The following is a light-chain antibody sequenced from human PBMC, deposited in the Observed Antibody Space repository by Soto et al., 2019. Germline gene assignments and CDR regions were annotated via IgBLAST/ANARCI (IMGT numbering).Light chain of an antibody. V-gene: IGKV1-33*01. CDR3: PQYDNLLMYT. J-gene: IGKJ2*01. CDR2: DAS. CDR1: QDISND. Sequence: DIQMTQSPSSLSASVGDRVTITCQASQDISNDLNWYQQKPGKAPKLLIYDASNLETGVPSRFSGSGSGTDFTFTISSLQPEDITTPCCPQYDNLLMYTFGQGTKLEIK.